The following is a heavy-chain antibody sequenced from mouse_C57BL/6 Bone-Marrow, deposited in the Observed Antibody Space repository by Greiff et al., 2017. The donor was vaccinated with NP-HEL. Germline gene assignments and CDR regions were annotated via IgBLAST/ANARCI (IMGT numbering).Heavy chain of an antibody. J-gene: IGHJ3*01. CDR1: GFTFSDYG. Sequence: VQLKESGGGLVKPGGSLKLSCAASGFTFSDYGMHWVRQAPEKGLEWVAYISSGSSTIYYADTVKGRFTISRDNAKNTLFLQMTSLRSEDTAMYYCARRDSNSFFAYWGQGTLVTVSA. D-gene: IGHD2-5*01. CDR3: ARRDSNSFFAY. CDR2: ISSGSSTI. V-gene: IGHV5-17*01.